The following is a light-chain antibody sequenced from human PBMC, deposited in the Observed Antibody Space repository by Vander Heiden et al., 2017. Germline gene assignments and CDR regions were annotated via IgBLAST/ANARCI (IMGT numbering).Light chain of an antibody. CDR1: QGIRSN. CDR3: QQLNSSPIT. Sequence: DIQVTQCPSFMSASVGDRVTITCRASQGIRSNLAWYQQKPGKGPKLLIYAASTVQGGVPSRFSGSGFGTEFTLTVSSLQPEDFATYYCQQLNSSPITFGRGTKVDIK. J-gene: IGKJ4*01. CDR2: AAS. V-gene: IGKV1-9*01.